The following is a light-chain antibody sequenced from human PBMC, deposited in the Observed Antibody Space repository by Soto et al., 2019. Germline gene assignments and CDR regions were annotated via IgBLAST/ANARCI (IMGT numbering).Light chain of an antibody. CDR1: SSNIGNNK. J-gene: IGLJ2*01. CDR2: SDD. V-gene: IGLV1-44*01. Sequence: QSVLTQSPSASGTPGQRVTISCSGGSSNIGNNKVNWYQQLPGTAPELLIYSDDQRPSGVPDRFSGSESGTSASLAISGLQSGDEADYYCAAWDDSLNGPAFGGGTKLTVL. CDR3: AAWDDSLNGPA.